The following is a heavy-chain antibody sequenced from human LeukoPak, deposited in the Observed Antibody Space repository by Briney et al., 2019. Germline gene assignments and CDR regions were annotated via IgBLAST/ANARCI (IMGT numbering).Heavy chain of an antibody. Sequence: GGSLRLSCAASGFTFSSYAMSWVRQAPGKGLEWVSSISASGGGTYYADSMKGRFTISRDSSKNTLYLQMNSLRAEDTAIYYCAKNLESYGDSATDYWGQGTLVTVSS. V-gene: IGHV3-23*01. CDR1: GFTFSSYA. D-gene: IGHD4-17*01. CDR3: AKNLESYGDSATDY. CDR2: ISASGGGT. J-gene: IGHJ4*02.